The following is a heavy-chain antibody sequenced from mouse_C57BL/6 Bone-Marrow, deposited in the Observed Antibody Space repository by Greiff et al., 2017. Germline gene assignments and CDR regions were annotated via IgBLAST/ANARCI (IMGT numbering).Heavy chain of an antibody. D-gene: IGHD2-3*01. V-gene: IGHV1-49*01. CDR3: ARDGYYPYWYMDV. CDR1: YFAFMASA. Sequence: LQQSGAELVRPGSSVKLSCKDSYFAFMASAMHWVKQSPGHGLEWIGSFTMYSDATDYSQNFKGKATLTANTSSSTAYMELSSLTSEDSAVYCGARDGYYPYWYMDVWGTGTTVTVSS. CDR2: FTMYSDAT. J-gene: IGHJ1*03.